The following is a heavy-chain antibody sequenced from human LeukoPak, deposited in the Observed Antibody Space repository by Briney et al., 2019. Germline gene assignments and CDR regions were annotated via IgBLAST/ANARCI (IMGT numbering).Heavy chain of an antibody. CDR3: ARDRCSGGSCYSLGDY. Sequence: ASVKVSCKASGYTFTSYYMHWVRQAPGQGLEWMGIINPSGGSTSYAQKFQGRVTMTRDTSTSTVYMELSSLRSEDTAVYYCARDRCSGGSCYSLGDYWGQGTLVTVSS. D-gene: IGHD2-15*01. CDR1: GYTFTSYY. J-gene: IGHJ4*02. V-gene: IGHV1-46*01. CDR2: INPSGGST.